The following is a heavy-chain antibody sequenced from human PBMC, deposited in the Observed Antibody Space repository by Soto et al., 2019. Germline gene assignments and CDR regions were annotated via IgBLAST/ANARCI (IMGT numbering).Heavy chain of an antibody. J-gene: IGHJ6*02. CDR2: IIPIFGTA. V-gene: IGHV1-69*01. D-gene: IGHD3-10*01. Sequence: QVQLVQSGAEVKKPGSSVKVSCKASGGTFSSYAISWVRQAPGQGLEWMGGIIPIFGTANYAQKFQGRVTITADESTSKAYMGLSSLRSEETAVYYCARGGGSYYYGSGSYYNQPNRRMDVWGQGTTVTVSS. CDR1: GGTFSSYA. CDR3: ARGGGSYYYGSGSYYNQPNRRMDV.